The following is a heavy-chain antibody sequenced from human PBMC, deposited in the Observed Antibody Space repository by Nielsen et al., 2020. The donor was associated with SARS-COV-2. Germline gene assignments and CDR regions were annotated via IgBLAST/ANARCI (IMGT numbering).Heavy chain of an antibody. CDR2: INPNSGGT. D-gene: IGHD6-19*01. CDR3: AREGAVAGWGYYYYGMDV. J-gene: IGHJ6*02. CDR1: GYTFTGYY. Sequence: ASVQVSCKASGYTFTGYYMHWVRQAPGQGLEWMGWINPNSGGTNYAQKFQGWVTMTRDTSISTAYMELSRLRSDDTAVYYCAREGAVAGWGYYYYGMDVWGQGTTVTVSS. V-gene: IGHV1-2*04.